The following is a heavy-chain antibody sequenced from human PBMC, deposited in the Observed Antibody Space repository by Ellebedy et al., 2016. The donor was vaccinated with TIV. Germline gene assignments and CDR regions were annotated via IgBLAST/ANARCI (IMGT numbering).Heavy chain of an antibody. CDR1: GGSISSYY. J-gene: IGHJ6*02. CDR3: ASTKMWGGFRYSFYGMDV. V-gene: IGHV4-59*01. Sequence: MPSETLSLTCTVSGGSISSYYWSWIRQPPGKGLEWIGYIYYSGSTNYNPSLKSRVTLSLDTSKNQFSLKLRSVTAADTAVYDCASTKMWGGFRYSFYGMDVWGQGTTVTVSS. D-gene: IGHD2-21*01. CDR2: IYYSGST.